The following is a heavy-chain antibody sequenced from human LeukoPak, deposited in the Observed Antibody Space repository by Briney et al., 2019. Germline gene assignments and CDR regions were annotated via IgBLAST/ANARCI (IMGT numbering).Heavy chain of an antibody. CDR3: ARETGTLLTGWFDP. Sequence: SETLSLTCAVSGGSISSYYWSWIRQPAGKGLEWIGRIYTSGSTNYNPSLKSRVTMSVDTSKNQFSLKLSSVTAADTAVYYCARETGTLLTGWFDPWGQGTLVTVSS. CDR1: GGSISSYY. V-gene: IGHV4-4*07. CDR2: IYTSGST. J-gene: IGHJ5*02. D-gene: IGHD1-7*01.